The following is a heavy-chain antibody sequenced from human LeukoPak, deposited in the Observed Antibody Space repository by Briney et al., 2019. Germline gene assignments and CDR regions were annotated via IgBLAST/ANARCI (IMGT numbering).Heavy chain of an antibody. V-gene: IGHV3-15*01. CDR2: IKSKTDGGTT. CDR3: TTSFRKYSTADY. D-gene: IGHD6-6*01. CDR1: GFTFTNAW. Sequence: PGGSLRLSCAASGFTFTNAWMSWVRQAPGKGQERVGRIKSKTDGGTTDYAAPEKGSFTISRDDSKNTLYLQMNSLKTEDTAVYYCTTSFRKYSTADYWGQGTLVTVFS. J-gene: IGHJ4*02.